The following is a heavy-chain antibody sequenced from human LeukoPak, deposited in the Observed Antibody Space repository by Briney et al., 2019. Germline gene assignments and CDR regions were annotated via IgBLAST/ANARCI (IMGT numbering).Heavy chain of an antibody. CDR2: IIPILDIA. CDR1: GGTFSSYA. V-gene: IGHV1-69*04. D-gene: IGHD2-21*02. CDR3: ARFPNCGGDCYSFDY. J-gene: IGHJ4*02. Sequence: GASVKVSCKASGGTFSSYAISWVRQAPGQGLEWMGRIIPILDIANYAQKFQGRVTITADKSTSTAYMELSSLRSEDTAVYYCARFPNCGGDCYSFDYWGQGTLVTVSS.